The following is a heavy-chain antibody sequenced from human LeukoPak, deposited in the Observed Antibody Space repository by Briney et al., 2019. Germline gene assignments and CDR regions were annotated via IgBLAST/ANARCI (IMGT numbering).Heavy chain of an antibody. CDR1: GFTFSSYA. J-gene: IGHJ4*02. CDR2: ISGSGGST. Sequence: GGSLRLSCAASGFTFSSYAMSWVRQAPGKGLEWASAISGSGGSTYYADSVKGRFTISRDNSKNTLYLQMNSLRAEDTAVYYCAKDQTPYLNNFDYWGQGTLVTVSS. CDR3: AKDQTPYLNNFDY. V-gene: IGHV3-23*01.